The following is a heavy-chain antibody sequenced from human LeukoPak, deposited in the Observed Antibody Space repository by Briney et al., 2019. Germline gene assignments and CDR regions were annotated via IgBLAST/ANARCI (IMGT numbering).Heavy chain of an antibody. CDR2: IVVGSGNT. D-gene: IGHD5-18*01. J-gene: IGHJ4*02. CDR1: GFTFTSSA. V-gene: IGHV1-58*01. CDR3: AADYPTAMPPRLDY. Sequence: ASVKVSFKASGFTFTSSAVQWVRQARGQRLEGIGWIVVGSGNTNYAQKFQERVTITRDMSTSTAYMELSSLRSEDTAVYYCAADYPTAMPPRLDYWGQGTLVTVSS.